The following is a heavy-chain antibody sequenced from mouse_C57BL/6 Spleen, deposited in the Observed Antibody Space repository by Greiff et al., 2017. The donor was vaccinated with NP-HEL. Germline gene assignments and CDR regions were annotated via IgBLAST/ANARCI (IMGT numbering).Heavy chain of an antibody. D-gene: IGHD1-1*01. CDR1: GFTFSDYG. J-gene: IGHJ4*01. CDR2: ISSGSSTI. CDR3: ARGYYGSSYNYAMDY. V-gene: IGHV5-17*01. Sequence: DVKLVESGGGLVKPGGSLKLSCAASGFTFSDYGMHWVRQAPEKGLEWVAYISSGSSTIYYADTVKGRVTISRDNAKNTLFLQMTSLRSEDTAMYYCARGYYGSSYNYAMDYWGQGTSVTVSS.